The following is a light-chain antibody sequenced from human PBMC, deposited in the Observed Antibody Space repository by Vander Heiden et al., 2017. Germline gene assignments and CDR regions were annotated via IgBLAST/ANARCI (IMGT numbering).Light chain of an antibody. CDR3: QQYGNSPRS. Sequence: EFVFPQSPAPLSLFPGARAPLSSWPGQSVTTNYLAWYQQKPGQAPRLLIYGASSRATGIPDRFTGSGSGTDFTLTISRLESEDFAVYYCQQYGNSPRSFGQGTKVEI. CDR2: GAS. J-gene: IGKJ1*01. CDR1: QSVTTNY. V-gene: IGKV3-20*01.